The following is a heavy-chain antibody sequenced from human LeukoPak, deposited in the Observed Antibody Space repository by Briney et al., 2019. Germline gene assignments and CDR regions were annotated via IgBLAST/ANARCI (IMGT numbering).Heavy chain of an antibody. V-gene: IGHV4-61*05. CDR2: IYYSETT. CDR1: GGSINSSNYY. CDR3: ARGARRIAAAGPFDP. J-gene: IGHJ5*02. D-gene: IGHD6-13*01. Sequence: SETLSLTCTVSGGSINSSNYYWGWNRQPPGTGLEWIAFIYYSETTNYNPSLKSRVTISVDTSKNQFSLKRSSVTAADTAVYYCARGARRIAAAGPFDPWGQGTLVTVSS.